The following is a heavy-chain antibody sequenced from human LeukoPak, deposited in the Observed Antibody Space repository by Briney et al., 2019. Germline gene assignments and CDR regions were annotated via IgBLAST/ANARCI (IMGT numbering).Heavy chain of an antibody. Sequence: GESLKISCQASGYRFSDYWIGWVRQMPGKGLEWMGITYPDDSDTKYSPSFQGQVTISADKSINTAYLQWSSLKASHTAIFYCARLDYGGSEVVVYWGQGTLVTVSS. V-gene: IGHV5-51*01. CDR1: GYRFSDYW. J-gene: IGHJ4*02. CDR3: ARLDYGGSEVVVY. D-gene: IGHD4-23*01. CDR2: TYPDDSDT.